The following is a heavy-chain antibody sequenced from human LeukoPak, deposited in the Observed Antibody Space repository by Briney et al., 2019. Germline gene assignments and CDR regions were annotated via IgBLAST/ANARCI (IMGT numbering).Heavy chain of an antibody. Sequence: PGRSLRLSCAASGFTFSSYAMHWVRQAPGKGLEWVAVISYDGSNKYYADSVKGRFTISRDNSKNTLYLQMNSLRAEDTAVYCCAREGRDGYYFDYWGQGTLVTVSS. CDR1: GFTFSSYA. J-gene: IGHJ4*02. V-gene: IGHV3-30*04. D-gene: IGHD5-24*01. CDR2: ISYDGSNK. CDR3: AREGRDGYYFDY.